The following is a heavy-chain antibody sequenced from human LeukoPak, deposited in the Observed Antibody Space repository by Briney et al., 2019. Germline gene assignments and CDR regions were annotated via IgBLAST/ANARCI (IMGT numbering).Heavy chain of an antibody. CDR3: ARGGYDYVWGSYPPAFDY. D-gene: IGHD3-16*02. Sequence: SETLSLTCTVSGGSISSGSYYWSWIRQPAGKGLEWIGRIYTSGSTNYNASLKSRVTISVDTSKNQFSLKLSSVTAADTAVYYCARGGYDYVWGSYPPAFDYWGQGTLVTVSS. J-gene: IGHJ4*02. CDR2: IYTSGST. V-gene: IGHV4-61*02. CDR1: GGSISSGSYY.